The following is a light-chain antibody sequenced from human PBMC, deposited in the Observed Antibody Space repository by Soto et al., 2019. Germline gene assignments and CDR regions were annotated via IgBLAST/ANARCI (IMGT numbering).Light chain of an antibody. CDR2: GAS. V-gene: IGKV3-20*01. CDR3: QQYGSSPPWT. CDR1: QSVSSSY. J-gene: IGKJ1*01. Sequence: EIVLTQSPGTLSLSPGERATLSCRASQSVSSSYLAWYQPKPGQAPRLLIYGASSRATGIPDRFSGSGSGTDFTLTISRLEAEDLAVYYCQQYGSSPPWTFGQGTKVDIK.